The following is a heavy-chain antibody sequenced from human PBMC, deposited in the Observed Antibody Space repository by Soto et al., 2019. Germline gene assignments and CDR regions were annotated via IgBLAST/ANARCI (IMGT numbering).Heavy chain of an antibody. CDR2: ISYDGSTK. CDR1: GFTFSSYG. J-gene: IGHJ4*02. D-gene: IGHD5-12*01. Sequence: QVQLVESGGGVVQPGRSLRLSCAASGFTFSSYGMHWVRQAPGKGLEWVAVISYDGSTKYYGDSVKGRFTISRDNSKNTLYLQMNSLRAEDTAVYYCAKDRPERWLQLGLDQWGQGTLVTVSS. CDR3: AKDRPERWLQLGLDQ. V-gene: IGHV3-30*18.